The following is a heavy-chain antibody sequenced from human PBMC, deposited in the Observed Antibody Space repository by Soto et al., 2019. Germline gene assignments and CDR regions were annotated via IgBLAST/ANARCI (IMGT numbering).Heavy chain of an antibody. CDR1: GFTFSSYS. CDR3: ARFRLQVGSDYAGMDV. CDR2: IKRDGSEK. J-gene: IGHJ6*02. Sequence: GGSLRLSCAVSGFTFSSYSMSWVRQAPGKGLEWVANIKRDGSEKYYVDSVKGRFTISRDNAKNSLYLQMNSLRAEDTAVYYCARFRLQVGSDYAGMDVWGQGTTVTVSS. D-gene: IGHD3-10*01. V-gene: IGHV3-7*03.